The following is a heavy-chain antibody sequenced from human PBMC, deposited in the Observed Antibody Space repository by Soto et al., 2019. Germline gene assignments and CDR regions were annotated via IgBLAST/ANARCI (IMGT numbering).Heavy chain of an antibody. V-gene: IGHV5-51*01. J-gene: IGHJ4*02. CDR3: ARQHNFCTGGACYRGEFDY. D-gene: IGHD2-8*02. CDR1: GYSFTSYW. Sequence: EVQLVQSGAEVKKPGESLQISCKGSGYSFTSYWIGWMRQMPGKGLEWMGIIYPGDSDTRYSPSFQGQVTISADKSISTAYLQWSSLKASDTALYYCARQHNFCTGGACYRGEFDYWGQGALVTVSS. CDR2: IYPGDSDT.